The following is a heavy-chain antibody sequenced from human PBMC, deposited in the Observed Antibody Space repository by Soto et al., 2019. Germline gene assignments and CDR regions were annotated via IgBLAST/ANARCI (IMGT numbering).Heavy chain of an antibody. CDR3: ASGGSPNWFDP. CDR1: SGSISSADYY. J-gene: IGHJ5*02. CDR2: IYYTGSA. D-gene: IGHD1-26*01. Sequence: VQLQESGPGLVKPSQTLSLTCTVSSGSISSADYYWSWIRQPPGKGLEWIGYIYYTGSAYYNPSLKSRVTMSVDTSKNQCSLKVTSVTAADTAVYYCASGGSPNWFDPWGQGTLVTVSS. V-gene: IGHV4-30-4*01.